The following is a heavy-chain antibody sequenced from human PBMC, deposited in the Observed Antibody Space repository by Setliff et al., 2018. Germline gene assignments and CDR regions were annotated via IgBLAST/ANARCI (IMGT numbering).Heavy chain of an antibody. CDR2: IIPIFGTA. CDR1: GGTFSSYA. CDR3: ASSRDYNFWSGYYNPLDY. Sequence: ASVKVSCKASGGTFSSYAISWVRQAPGQGLEWMGGIIPIFGTANYAQKFQGRVTITADESTSTAYMELSSLRSEDTAVYYCASSRDYNFWSGYYNPLDYWVQGTLVTVSS. J-gene: IGHJ4*02. D-gene: IGHD3-3*01. V-gene: IGHV1-69*13.